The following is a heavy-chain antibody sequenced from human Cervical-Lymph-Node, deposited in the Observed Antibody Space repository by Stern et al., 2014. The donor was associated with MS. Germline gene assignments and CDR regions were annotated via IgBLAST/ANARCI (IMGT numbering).Heavy chain of an antibody. D-gene: IGHD2-8*01. CDR3: AKGSAEYASCAIDS. CDR2: ITGDGGTT. J-gene: IGHJ4*02. CDR1: GLSFSSYA. V-gene: IGHV3-23*04. Sequence: VQLVESGGGLVQPGGSLRLSCAASGLSFSSYALNWVRQAPGKGLEWVSVITGDGGTTYYADSVQGRFTISRDNSKNTLYLQMNSLRAEDTAVYYCAKGSAEYASCAIDSWGKGTLVTVSS.